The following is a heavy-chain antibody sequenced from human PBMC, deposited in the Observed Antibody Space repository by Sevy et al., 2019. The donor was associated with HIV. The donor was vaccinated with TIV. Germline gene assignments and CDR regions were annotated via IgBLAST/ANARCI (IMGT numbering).Heavy chain of an antibody. CDR3: AKDGFGTYYYDSSGYQFDY. V-gene: IGHV3-30*18. D-gene: IGHD3-22*01. CDR2: ISYDGSNK. Sequence: GGSLRLSCAASGFTFSSYGMHWVRQAPGKGLEWVAVISYDGSNKYYADSVKGRFTISRDNSKNTLYLQMNSLGAEDTAVYYCAKDGFGTYYYDSSGYQFDYWGQGTLVTVSS. J-gene: IGHJ4*02. CDR1: GFTFSSYG.